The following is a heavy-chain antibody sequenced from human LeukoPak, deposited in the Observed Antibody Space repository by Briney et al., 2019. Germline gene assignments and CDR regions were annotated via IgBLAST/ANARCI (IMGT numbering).Heavy chain of an antibody. J-gene: IGHJ4*02. CDR1: GDSVSNGNYY. CDR3: ARSQNYYGSGDY. V-gene: IGHV4-61*03. CDR2: IYYTGKT. Sequence: SETLSLTCTVSGDSVSNGNYYWSWLRQPPGKALEWIGYIYYTGKTYYNPSLEGRVTILVDTSRNHFSVKLSSATAADTAVYYCARSQNYYGSGDYWSQGTLVTVSS. D-gene: IGHD3-10*01.